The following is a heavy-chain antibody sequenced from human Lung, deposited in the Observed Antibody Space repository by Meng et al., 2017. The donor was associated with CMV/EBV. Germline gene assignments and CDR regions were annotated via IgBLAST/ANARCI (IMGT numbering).Heavy chain of an antibody. CDR3: ASFPPPGKQWLVTDY. CDR1: GGSISSSNW. Sequence: VQRQRPGPGLVKPPGTLSLTCAVSGGSISSSNWWSWVRQPPGKGLEWIGEIYHSGSTNYNQSLKSRVTISVDKSKNQFSLKLSSVTAADTAVYYCASFPPPGKQWLVTDYWGQGTLVTVSS. V-gene: IGHV4-4*03. CDR2: IYHSGST. J-gene: IGHJ4*02. D-gene: IGHD6-19*01.